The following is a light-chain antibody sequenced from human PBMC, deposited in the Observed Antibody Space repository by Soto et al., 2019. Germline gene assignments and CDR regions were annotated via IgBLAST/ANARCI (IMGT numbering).Light chain of an antibody. J-gene: IGLJ2*01. CDR2: EVS. CDR3: ASYTSSSTSVI. CDR1: SSDVGGYKY. Sequence: QSALTQPASVSGSPGQSITISCTGTSSDVGGYKYVSWYQQHPDKAPKLIIFEVSNRPSGISSRFSGSKSGNTASLTISGLQAEDEADYYCASYTSSSTSVIFGRGPKLTVL. V-gene: IGLV2-14*01.